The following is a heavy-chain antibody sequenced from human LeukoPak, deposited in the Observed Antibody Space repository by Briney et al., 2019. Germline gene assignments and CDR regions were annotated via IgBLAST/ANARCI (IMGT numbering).Heavy chain of an antibody. D-gene: IGHD6-19*01. CDR2: INPNSGGT. CDR1: GYTFTGYY. Sequence: ASVKVSCKASGYTFTGYYMHWVRQAPGQGLEWMGWINPNSGGTNYAQKFQGRVTMTRDTSISTAYMELNSLRADDTAVYYCAKDAVTALAGYYYYMDVWGKGTMVTVSS. J-gene: IGHJ6*03. CDR3: AKDAVTALAGYYYYMDV. V-gene: IGHV1-2*02.